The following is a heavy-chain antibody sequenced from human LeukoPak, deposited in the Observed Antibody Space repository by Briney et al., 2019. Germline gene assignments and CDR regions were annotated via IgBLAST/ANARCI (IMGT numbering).Heavy chain of an antibody. V-gene: IGHV3-30*04. CDR3: GKGSLYSAYLCDY. D-gene: IGHD5-12*01. Sequence: GGSLRLSFAASGFTFSSFAVHWVRQAPGKGLEWVAVISYDGSYKYYADSVKGRFTISRDNSKNTLYLQMNSLRAEDTAVYYCGKGSLYSAYLCDYWGQGTLVTVSS. J-gene: IGHJ4*02. CDR2: ISYDGSYK. CDR1: GFTFSSFA.